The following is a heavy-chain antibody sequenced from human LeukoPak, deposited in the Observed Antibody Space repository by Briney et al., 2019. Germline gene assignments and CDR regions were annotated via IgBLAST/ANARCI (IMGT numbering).Heavy chain of an antibody. D-gene: IGHD3-22*01. Sequence: GESLKISCKASGYNFADYWIGWVRQTPGKGLEWMGIIFPDDSDNKNSPSFEGQVTISVDESTTTAYLQWSSLKASDTAVYYCARRLRAVSNTMIWGPADAFDIWGQGTTVTVSS. CDR2: IFPDDSDN. CDR3: ARRLRAVSNTMIWGPADAFDI. V-gene: IGHV5-51*01. J-gene: IGHJ3*02. CDR1: GYNFADYW.